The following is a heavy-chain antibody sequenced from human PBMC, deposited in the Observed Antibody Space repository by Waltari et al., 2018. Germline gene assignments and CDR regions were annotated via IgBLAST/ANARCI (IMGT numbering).Heavy chain of an antibody. J-gene: IGHJ6*02. CDR2: IVPIFGTA. CDR1: GGTFSSYA. V-gene: IGHV1-69*01. Sequence: QVQLVQSGAEVKKPGSSVKVSCKASGGTFSSYAISWVRQAPGQGLEWMGGIVPIFGTANYAQKFQGRVTSTGDESTSTAYMELGSLRCEDTAVYYCASGAAATPRYYYGMDVWGQGTTVTVSS. D-gene: IGHD2-2*01. CDR3: ASGAAATPRYYYGMDV.